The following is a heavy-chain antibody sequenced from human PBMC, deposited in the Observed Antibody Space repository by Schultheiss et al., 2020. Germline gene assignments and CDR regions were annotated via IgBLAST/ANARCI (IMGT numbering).Heavy chain of an antibody. V-gene: IGHV4-59*01. CDR2: IYYSGST. J-gene: IGHJ5*02. D-gene: IGHD6-19*01. Sequence: SQTLSLTCTVSGASLGSSFWNWIRQPPGKGLEWIGYIYYSGSTNYNPSLKSRVTISVDTSKNQFSLRLSSVTAADTAVYYCAREGSSGWYARGWFDPWGQGTLVTVSS. CDR1: GASLGSSF. CDR3: AREGSSGWYARGWFDP.